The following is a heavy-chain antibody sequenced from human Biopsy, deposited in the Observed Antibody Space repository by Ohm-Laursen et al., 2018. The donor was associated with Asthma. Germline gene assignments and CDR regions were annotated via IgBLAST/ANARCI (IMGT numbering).Heavy chain of an antibody. V-gene: IGHV2-70*04. CDR3: TRHNDY. CDR2: IDWEEDK. CDR1: GFSPSSSGAN. Sequence: TQTLTLTFSFSGFSPSSSGANVNWIRQPPGKALEWLARIDWEEDKFYSTSLRTRLTISKGSSEDQVVLTMTNMGPVDTATYYCTRHNDYWGPGILVTVSS. J-gene: IGHJ4*02. D-gene: IGHD1-14*01.